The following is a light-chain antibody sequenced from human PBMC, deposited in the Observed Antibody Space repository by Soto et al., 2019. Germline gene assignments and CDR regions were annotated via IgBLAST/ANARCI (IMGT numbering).Light chain of an antibody. CDR1: SGHSSYA. CDR3: QTWGTGIQV. CDR2: LNSDGSH. J-gene: IGLJ2*01. Sequence: QPVLTQSPSASASLGASVKLTCTLSSGHSSYAIAWHQQQPEKGPRYLMKLNSDGSHSKGDGIPDRFSGSSSGAERYLTIHSLQSEDETDFYCQTWGTGIQVFGGGPKLTV. V-gene: IGLV4-69*01.